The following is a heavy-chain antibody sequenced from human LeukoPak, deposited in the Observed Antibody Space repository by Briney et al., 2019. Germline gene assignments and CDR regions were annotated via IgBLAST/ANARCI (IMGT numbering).Heavy chain of an antibody. D-gene: IGHD3-3*01. Sequence: GGSLRLSCAASGFTFISYAMSRVRQAPRRGLEGVSAISGSGGSTYYADSVKGRFTISRDNSKNTLYLQMNSLRAEDTAVYYCAKLLNYDFWSGYPNGNWFDPWGQGTLVTVSS. CDR3: AKLLNYDFWSGYPNGNWFDP. J-gene: IGHJ5*02. CDR2: ISGSGGST. V-gene: IGHV3-23*01. CDR1: GFTFISYA.